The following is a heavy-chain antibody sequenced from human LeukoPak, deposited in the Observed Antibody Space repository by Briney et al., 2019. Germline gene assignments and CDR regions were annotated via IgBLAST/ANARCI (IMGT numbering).Heavy chain of an antibody. CDR2: IKSKTDGGTT. V-gene: IGHV3-15*01. D-gene: IGHD6-19*01. CDR3: TTGVRQWLVPIDY. CDR1: GFTFSNAW. Sequence: GGSLRLPCAASGFTFSNAWMSWVRQAPGKGLEWVGRIKSKTDGGTTDYAAPVKGRFTISRDDSKNTLYLQMNSLKTEDTAVYYCTTGVRQWLVPIDYWGQGTLVTVSS. J-gene: IGHJ4*02.